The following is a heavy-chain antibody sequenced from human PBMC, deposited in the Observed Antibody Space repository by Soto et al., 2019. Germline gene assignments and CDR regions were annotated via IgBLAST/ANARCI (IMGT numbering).Heavy chain of an antibody. J-gene: IGHJ6*02. CDR1: GFTFSNDW. CDR3: ARERTSKGGMDV. Sequence: EVQLVESGGGLVQPGGSLRLSCAASGFTFSNDWMNWVRQGPGKGLEWVSRIFSGGSRVSYADSVKGRFTIARDNAKNTLYLEMHSLTAEDTAVYYCARERTSKGGMDVWGQGTTVTVSS. V-gene: IGHV3-74*01. CDR2: IFSGGSRV.